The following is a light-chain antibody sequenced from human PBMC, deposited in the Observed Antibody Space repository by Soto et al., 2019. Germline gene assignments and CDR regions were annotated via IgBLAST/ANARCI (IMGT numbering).Light chain of an antibody. CDR1: SSDIGGYDY. V-gene: IGLV2-14*01. CDR2: EVR. J-gene: IGLJ1*01. Sequence: SALAQPASVSGSPGQSITISCTGTSSDIGGYDYVSWYQQRPGKAPKLMIYEVRYRPSGVSNRFSGSKSGNTASLTISGLQAEDEAVYYCCSYTRTSNHYFFGSGTKVTVL. CDR3: CSYTRTSNHYF.